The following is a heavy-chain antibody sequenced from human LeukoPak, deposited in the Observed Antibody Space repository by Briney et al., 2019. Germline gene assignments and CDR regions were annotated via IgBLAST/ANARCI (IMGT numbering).Heavy chain of an antibody. Sequence: PSETLSLTCTVSGGSISSGGYYWRWIRQPPGKGLEWIGYIYHSGSTYYNPSLKSRVTISVDRSKNQFSLKLSSVTAADTAVYYCARVYDSGYFDYWGQGTLVTVSS. CDR1: GGSISSGGYY. CDR2: IYHSGST. V-gene: IGHV4-30-2*01. J-gene: IGHJ4*02. CDR3: ARVYDSGYFDY. D-gene: IGHD3-3*01.